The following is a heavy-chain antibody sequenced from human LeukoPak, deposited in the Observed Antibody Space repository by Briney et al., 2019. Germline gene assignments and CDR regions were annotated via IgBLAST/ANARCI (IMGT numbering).Heavy chain of an antibody. J-gene: IGHJ5*02. CDR1: GGSLSSSSYY. CDR2: IYYSGST. Sequence: SETLSLTCTVSGGSLSSSSYYWGWIRPPPGKGLEWIGSIYYSGSTYYNPSLTSRVTISVDTSKNQFSLKLSSVTAADTAVYYCARGITIRAANWFDPWGQGTLVTVSS. CDR3: ARGITIRAANWFDP. D-gene: IGHD3-9*01. V-gene: IGHV4-39*07.